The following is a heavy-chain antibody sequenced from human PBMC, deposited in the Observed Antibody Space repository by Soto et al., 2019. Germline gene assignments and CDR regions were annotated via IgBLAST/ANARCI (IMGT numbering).Heavy chain of an antibody. Sequence: GGSLRLSCAASGFTFSSYGMHWVRQAPGKGLEWVAVISYDGSNKYYADSVKGRFTISRDNSKNTLYLQMNSLRAEDTAVYYCAKDRIVVVVGSYYYYYGMDVWGQGTTVTVSS. J-gene: IGHJ6*02. D-gene: IGHD2-15*01. CDR3: AKDRIVVVVGSYYYYYGMDV. V-gene: IGHV3-30*18. CDR2: ISYDGSNK. CDR1: GFTFSSYG.